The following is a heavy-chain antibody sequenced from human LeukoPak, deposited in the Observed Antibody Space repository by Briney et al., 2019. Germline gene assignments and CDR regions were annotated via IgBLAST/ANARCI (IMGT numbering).Heavy chain of an antibody. J-gene: IGHJ4*02. CDR1: GFTFDDYT. CDR3: AKDVGMIGYCSGGSCYAIDY. D-gene: IGHD2-15*01. V-gene: IGHV3-43*01. CDR2: ISWDGGST. Sequence: PGGSLRLSCAASGFTFDDYTMHWVRQAPGKGLEWVSLISWDGGSTYYADSVKGRFTISRDNSKNSLYLQMNSLRAEDTAVYYCAKDVGMIGYCSGGSCYAIDYWGQGTLVTVSS.